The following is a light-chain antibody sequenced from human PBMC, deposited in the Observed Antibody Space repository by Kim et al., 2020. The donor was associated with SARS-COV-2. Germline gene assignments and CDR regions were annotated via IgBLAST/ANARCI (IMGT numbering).Light chain of an antibody. CDR1: QVISNS. Sequence: DIQMTQSPSSLSASVGDRVTITCRASQVISNSLAWYQQKPGKAPKLLLYAASRLQSGVPSRFSGSGSGTDYTLTISKLQPEDFATYCCQQYYNIPWTFGQGTKVEIK. CDR2: AAS. CDR3: QQYYNIPWT. V-gene: IGKV1-NL1*01. J-gene: IGKJ1*01.